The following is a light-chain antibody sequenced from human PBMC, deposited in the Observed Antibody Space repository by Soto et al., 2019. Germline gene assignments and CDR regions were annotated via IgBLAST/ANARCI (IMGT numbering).Light chain of an antibody. CDR2: GAS. V-gene: IGKV3-20*01. J-gene: IGKJ1*01. CDR3: QQYGSSPRT. Sequence: EIVLTQSPGTLSLSPGERATLSCRASQSVSSNYLAWYQQKPGQAPRLLIYGASSRATGIPDRFSGRGSGTDFTLTIIRLEPEDFAVYYCQQYGSSPRTFGQGTKVEIK. CDR1: QSVSSNY.